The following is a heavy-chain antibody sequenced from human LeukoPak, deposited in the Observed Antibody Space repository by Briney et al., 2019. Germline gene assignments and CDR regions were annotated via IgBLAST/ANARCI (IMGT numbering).Heavy chain of an antibody. CDR2: ISGSGGST. V-gene: IGHV3-23*01. CDR1: GFTFSSYA. J-gene: IGHJ4*02. D-gene: IGHD3-22*01. CDR3: ARMGAYYDSSGQLDY. Sequence: GGSLRLSCAASGFTFSSYAMSWVRQAPGKGLEWVSAISGSGGSTYYADSVKGRFTISRDNAKNSLYLQMNSLRAEDTAVYYCARMGAYYDSSGQLDYWGQGTLVTVSS.